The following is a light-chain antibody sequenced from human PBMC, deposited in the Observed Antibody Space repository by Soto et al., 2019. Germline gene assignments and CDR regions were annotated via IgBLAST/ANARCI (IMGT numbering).Light chain of an antibody. CDR3: QQYGSSPWT. CDR1: QSVSSSY. J-gene: IGKJ1*01. CDR2: GAS. V-gene: IGKV3-20*01. Sequence: EIVLTHSPGTLSLSPGERDTLSCRASQSVSSSYLAWYQQKPGQAPRLLIYGASSRATGIPDRFSGSGSGTDFTLTISRLEPEDFAVYYCQQYGSSPWTFGQGTKVDIK.